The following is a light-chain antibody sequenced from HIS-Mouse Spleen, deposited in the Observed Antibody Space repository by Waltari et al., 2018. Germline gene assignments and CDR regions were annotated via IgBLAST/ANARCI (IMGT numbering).Light chain of an antibody. CDR1: SRDVCGYDH. CDR2: EVS. Sequence: QSALTQPPSASGSPGQSVSISCPGTSRDVCGYDHVPWSQQHPVKAPKLMIYEVSNRPSGVSNRFSGSKSGNTASLTISGLQAEDEADYYCSSYTSSSTLVFGGGTKLTVL. V-gene: IGLV2-14*01. J-gene: IGLJ3*02. CDR3: SSYTSSSTLV.